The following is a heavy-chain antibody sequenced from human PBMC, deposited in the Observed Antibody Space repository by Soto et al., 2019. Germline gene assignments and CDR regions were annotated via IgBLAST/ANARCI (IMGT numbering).Heavy chain of an antibody. V-gene: IGHV2-5*02. D-gene: IGHD2-15*01. CDR1: GFSLSTSGVG. Sequence: QITLKESGPTLVKPTQTLTLTCTFSGFSLSTSGVGVAWIRQPPGKALEWLALIYWDDDKRYRPSLESRLTITKDHSKTEVVLTMTNMDSVETATYYCAYLPCSGGSCYWFSFSGMDVWGQGTTVTVSS. CDR3: AYLPCSGGSCYWFSFSGMDV. J-gene: IGHJ6*02. CDR2: IYWDDDK.